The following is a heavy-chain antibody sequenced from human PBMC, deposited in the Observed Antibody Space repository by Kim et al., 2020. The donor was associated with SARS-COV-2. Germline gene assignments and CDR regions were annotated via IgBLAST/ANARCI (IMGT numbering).Heavy chain of an antibody. CDR2: MNPNSGNT. D-gene: IGHD6-13*01. CDR3: ARVRGAAADPDACYGMDV. Sequence: ASVKVSCKASGYTFTSYDINWVRQATGQGLEWMGWMNPNSGNTGYAQKFQGRVTMTRNTSISTAYMELSSLRSEDTAVYYCARVRGAAADPDACYGMDVWGQGTTVTVSS. J-gene: IGHJ6*02. CDR1: GYTFTSYD. V-gene: IGHV1-8*01.